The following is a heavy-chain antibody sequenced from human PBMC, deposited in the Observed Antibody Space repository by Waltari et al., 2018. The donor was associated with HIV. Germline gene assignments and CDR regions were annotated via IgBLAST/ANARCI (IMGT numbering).Heavy chain of an antibody. V-gene: IGHV3-74*01. CDR1: GFTFRRYW. CDR2: ISSDGSTT. J-gene: IGHJ3*02. D-gene: IGHD4-17*01. Sequence: EVQLVESGGGLVQHGGSLRLSCAASGFTFRRYWMHWVRQAPGKGLVWVSCISSDGSTTNYADSVKGRLTISRDNAKNTLYLQMNSLRADDTAVYYCARENTMTYYDALDIWGQGTMVTVSS. CDR3: ARENTMTYYDALDI.